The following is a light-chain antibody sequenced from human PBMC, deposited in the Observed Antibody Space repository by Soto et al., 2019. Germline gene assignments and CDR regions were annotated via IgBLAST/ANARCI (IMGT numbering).Light chain of an antibody. CDR3: QNYNSALFT. J-gene: IGKJ3*01. Sequence: DIQLTQSPSSLSASVGDRVTITCRASQGISNYLAWYQQKPGKVPKLLIYAASTLQSGVPSRFSGSGSGTDFTLTISSLQPEDVASYYCQNYNSALFTFGPGTKVDIK. CDR1: QGISNY. V-gene: IGKV1-27*01. CDR2: AAS.